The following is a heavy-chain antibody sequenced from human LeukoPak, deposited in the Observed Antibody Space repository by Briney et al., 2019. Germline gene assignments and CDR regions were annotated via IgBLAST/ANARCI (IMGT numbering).Heavy chain of an antibody. CDR1: GYTFTSYY. CDR2: INPSGGST. D-gene: IGHD1-26*01. V-gene: IGHV1-46*01. CDR3: ATVSLSWELVYI. Sequence: ASVKVSCKASGYTFTSYYMHWVRQAPGQGLEWMGIINPSGGSTSYAQKFQGRVTMTEDTSTDTAYMELSSLRSEDTAVYYCATVSLSWELVYIWGQGTMVTVSS. J-gene: IGHJ3*02.